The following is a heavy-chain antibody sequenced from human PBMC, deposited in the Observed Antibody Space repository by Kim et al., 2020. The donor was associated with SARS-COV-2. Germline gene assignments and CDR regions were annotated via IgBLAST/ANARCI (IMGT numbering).Heavy chain of an antibody. J-gene: IGHJ4*02. D-gene: IGHD2-21*02. V-gene: IGHV3-30*18. Sequence: GGSLRLSCAASGFTFSSYGMHWVRQAPGKGLEWMTVMSYDGSNIYYADSVKGRFTISRDNSKNTLYLQMNSLRAEDTAIYYCAKGDWRNYHLDYWGQGTLVTVSS. CDR1: GFTFSSYG. CDR3: AKGDWRNYHLDY. CDR2: MSYDGSNI.